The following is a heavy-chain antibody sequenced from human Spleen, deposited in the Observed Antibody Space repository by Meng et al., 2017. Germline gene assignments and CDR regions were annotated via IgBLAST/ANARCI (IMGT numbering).Heavy chain of an antibody. CDR1: GFTLSSHW. Sequence: VQLVESVVDLVHPGGSLRIPCAATGFTLSSHWIHWVRQVPGEGLKWVSRMNRDGSITNYAVSVRGRFTISRDNAKNTVYLQMSGLRAADTAVYYCTRLLDKDFWGQGTLVTVSS. CDR2: MNRDGSIT. D-gene: IGHD3-22*01. CDR3: TRLLDKDF. V-gene: IGHV3-74*01. J-gene: IGHJ4*02.